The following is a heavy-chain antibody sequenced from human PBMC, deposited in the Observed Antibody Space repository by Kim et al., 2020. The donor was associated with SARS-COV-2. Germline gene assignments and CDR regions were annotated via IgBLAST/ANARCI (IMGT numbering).Heavy chain of an antibody. CDR1: GGSISSYY. D-gene: IGHD3-3*01. CDR2: IYYSGST. J-gene: IGHJ6*02. CDR3: ARGGTGFWSGPYGMDV. V-gene: IGHV4-59*01. Sequence: SETLSLTCTVSGGSISSYYWSWIRQPPGKGLEWIGYIYYSGSTNYNPSLKSRVTISVDTSKNQFSLKLSSVTAADTAVYYCARGGTGFWSGPYGMDVWGQGTTVTVSS.